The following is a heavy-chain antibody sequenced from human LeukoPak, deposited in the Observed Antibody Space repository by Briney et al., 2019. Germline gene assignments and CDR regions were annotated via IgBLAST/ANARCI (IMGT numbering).Heavy chain of an antibody. CDR2: INPNSGGT. D-gene: IGHD6-13*01. J-gene: IGHJ5*02. CDR1: GYTFTGYY. Sequence: ASVKVSCKASGYTFTGYYMHWVRQAPGQGLEWMGWINPNSGGTNYAQKFQGWVTMTRDTSISTAYMELSRLRSDDTAVYYCAKRTSTWSTFDPWGQGTLVTVSS. V-gene: IGHV1-2*04. CDR3: AKRTSTWSTFDP.